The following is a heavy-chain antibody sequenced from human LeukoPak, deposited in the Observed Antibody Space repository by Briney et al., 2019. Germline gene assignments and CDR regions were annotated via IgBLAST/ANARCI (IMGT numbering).Heavy chain of an antibody. V-gene: IGHV4-39*07. Sequence: SETLSLTCTVSGGSISSSSYYWGWIRQPPGKGLEWIGSIYYSGSTYYNPSLKSRVTISVDTSKNQFSLKLSSVTAADTGVYYCARGQGVTVIKVGKNWFDPWSQGTQVIVSP. CDR3: ARGQGVTVIKVGKNWFDP. CDR1: GGSISSSSYY. J-gene: IGHJ5*02. D-gene: IGHD3-22*01. CDR2: IYYSGST.